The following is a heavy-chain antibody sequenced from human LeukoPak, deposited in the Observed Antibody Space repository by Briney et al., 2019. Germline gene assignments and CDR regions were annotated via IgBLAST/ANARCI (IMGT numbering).Heavy chain of an antibody. CDR3: ARAYYYDSGALDY. Sequence: SETLSLTCTVSGGSFNSGSSYWSWIRQHPGKGLEWIGYIYYSGSTYYNPSLKSRVTISVDTSKNQFSLKLSSVTAADTAVYYCARAYYYDSGALDYWGQGTLVTVSS. D-gene: IGHD3-22*01. J-gene: IGHJ4*02. CDR1: GGSFNSGSSY. V-gene: IGHV4-31*03. CDR2: IYYSGST.